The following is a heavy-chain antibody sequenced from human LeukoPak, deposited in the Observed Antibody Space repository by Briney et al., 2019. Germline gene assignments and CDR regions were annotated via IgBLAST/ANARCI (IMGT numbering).Heavy chain of an antibody. D-gene: IGHD3-22*01. CDR1: GFTFSSYN. CDR3: ARRGGSGYYDAFDM. CDR2: ISGSSSYI. Sequence: GGSLRLSCAASGFTFSSYNMNWVRQAPGKGLEWVSSISGSSSYIYYADSVKGRFTISRDNAKDSLYLQMNSLRAEDTAVYYCARRGGSGYYDAFDMWGQGTMVTVSP. J-gene: IGHJ3*02. V-gene: IGHV3-21*01.